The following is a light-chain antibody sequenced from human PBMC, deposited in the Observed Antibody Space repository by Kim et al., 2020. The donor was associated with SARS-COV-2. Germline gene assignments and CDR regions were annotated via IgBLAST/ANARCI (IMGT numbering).Light chain of an antibody. CDR3: QQSYSTVLT. J-gene: IGKJ4*01. Sequence: ASVGERVTITCRASQSISSYLNWYQQKPGKAPKLLIYAASSLQSGVPSRFSVSGSGTDFTLTISSLQPEDFATYYCQQSYSTVLTFGGGTKVDIK. V-gene: IGKV1-39*01. CDR2: AAS. CDR1: QSISSY.